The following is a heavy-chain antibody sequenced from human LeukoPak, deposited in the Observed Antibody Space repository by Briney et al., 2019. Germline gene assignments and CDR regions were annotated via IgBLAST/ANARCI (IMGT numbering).Heavy chain of an antibody. CDR2: IYYSGST. D-gene: IGHD3-10*01. V-gene: IGHV4-39*02. CDR3: ARDLRTMVRGVTSVSWFDP. Sequence: SETLSLTCTVSGGSISSSSYYWGWIRQPPGKGLEWIGSIYYSGSTYYNPSLKSRVTISVDTSKNQFSLKLSSVTAADTAVYYCARDLRTMVRGVTSVSWFDPWGQGTLVTVSS. CDR1: GGSISSSSYY. J-gene: IGHJ5*02.